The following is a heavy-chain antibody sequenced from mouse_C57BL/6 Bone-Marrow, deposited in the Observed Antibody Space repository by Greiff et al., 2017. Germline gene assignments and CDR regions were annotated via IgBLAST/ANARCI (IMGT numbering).Heavy chain of an antibody. CDR3: ARLRATVAYWYFDV. J-gene: IGHJ1*03. CDR1: GYTFTSYG. D-gene: IGHD1-1*01. Sequence: QVQLKQSGAELARPGASVKLSCKASGYTFTSYGISWVKQRTGQGLEWIGEIYPRSGNTYYNEKFKGKATLTADKSSSTAYMELRSLTSEDSAVYFCARLRATVAYWYFDVWGTGTTVTVSS. V-gene: IGHV1-81*01. CDR2: IYPRSGNT.